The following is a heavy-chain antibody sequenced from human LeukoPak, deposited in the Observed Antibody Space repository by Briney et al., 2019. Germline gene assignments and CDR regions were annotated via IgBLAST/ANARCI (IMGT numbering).Heavy chain of an antibody. Sequence: ASVKVSCKASGYTFTSYYMHWVRQAPGQGLEWMGIINPSGGSTSYAQKFQGRVTMTRDTSISTAYMELSRLRSDDTAVYYCARETGTTVTTPGWFDPWGQGTLVTVSS. V-gene: IGHV1-46*01. D-gene: IGHD4-17*01. J-gene: IGHJ5*02. CDR2: INPSGGST. CDR1: GYTFTSYY. CDR3: ARETGTTVTTPGWFDP.